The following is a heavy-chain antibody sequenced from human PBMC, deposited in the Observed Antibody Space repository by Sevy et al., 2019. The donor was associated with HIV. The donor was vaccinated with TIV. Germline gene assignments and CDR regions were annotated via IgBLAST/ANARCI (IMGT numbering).Heavy chain of an antibody. J-gene: IGHJ5*02. Sequence: GGSLRLSCAASGFTFSSYAMSWVRLAPGKGLEWVSALSGSGGSTHYADSVKGRFTISRDNSKNTLYLQMNSLRAEDTAVYYCAKDSYSGGSCYLVNWFDPWGQGTLVTVSS. V-gene: IGHV3-23*01. CDR1: GFTFSSYA. CDR3: AKDSYSGGSCYLVNWFDP. CDR2: LSGSGGST. D-gene: IGHD2-15*01.